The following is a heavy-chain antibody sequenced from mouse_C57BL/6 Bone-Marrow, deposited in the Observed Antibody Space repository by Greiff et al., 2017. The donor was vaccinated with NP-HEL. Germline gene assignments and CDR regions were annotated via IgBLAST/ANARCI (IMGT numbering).Heavy chain of an antibody. J-gene: IGHJ2*01. CDR2: INPYNGGT. D-gene: IGHD1-1*01. V-gene: IGHV1-19*01. CDR1: GYTFTDYY. CDR3: AKYYGSSLDY. Sequence: EVHLVESGPVLVKPGASVKMSCKASGYTFTDYYMNWVKQSHGKSLEWIGVINPYNGGTSYNQKFKGKATLTVAKSSSTAYMELNSLTSEDSAVYYCAKYYGSSLDYWGQGTTLTVSS.